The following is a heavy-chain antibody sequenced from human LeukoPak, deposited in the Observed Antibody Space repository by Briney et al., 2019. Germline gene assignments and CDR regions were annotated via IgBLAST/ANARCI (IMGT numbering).Heavy chain of an antibody. V-gene: IGHV3-72*01. CDR2: TRNKAKSYTT. CDR3: ARAGSSGNYYAAFDI. J-gene: IGHJ3*02. Sequence: GGSLRLSCAASGFTFSDHYMDWVRQAPGKGLEWVGRTRNKAKSYTTGYAASVKGRFTISRDDSKNSLYLQMNSLKTDDTAVYYCARAGSSGNYYAAFDIWGQGTMVTVSP. D-gene: IGHD3-22*01. CDR1: GFTFSDHY.